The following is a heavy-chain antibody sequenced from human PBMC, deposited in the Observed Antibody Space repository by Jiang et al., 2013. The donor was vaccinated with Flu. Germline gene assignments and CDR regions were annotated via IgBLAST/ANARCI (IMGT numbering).Heavy chain of an antibody. Sequence: LLKPSETLSLTCTVSGGSVSSGSYYWSWIRQPPGKGLEWIGYIYYSGSTNYNPSLKSRVTISVDTSKNQFSLKLSSVTAADTAVYYCARVISSGYTIDYFDYWGQGTLVTVSS. CDR3: ARVISSGYTIDYFDY. CDR1: GGSVSSGSYY. CDR2: IYYSGST. D-gene: IGHD6-19*01. V-gene: IGHV4-61*01. J-gene: IGHJ4*02.